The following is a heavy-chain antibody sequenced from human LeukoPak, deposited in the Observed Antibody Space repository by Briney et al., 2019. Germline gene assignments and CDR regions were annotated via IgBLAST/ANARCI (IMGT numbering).Heavy chain of an antibody. J-gene: IGHJ4*02. V-gene: IGHV6-1*01. CDR1: GDSVSSNSAA. Sequence: SQTLSLTCAISGDSVSSNSAAWNWIRQSPSRGLEWLGRTHYRSKWYNDYAVSVKSRITINPDTSKNQFSLQLNSVTPEDTAVYYCARDHAPYSGSYGAAGGFDYWGQGTLVTVSS. CDR2: THYRSKWYN. D-gene: IGHD1-26*01. CDR3: ARDHAPYSGSYGAAGGFDY.